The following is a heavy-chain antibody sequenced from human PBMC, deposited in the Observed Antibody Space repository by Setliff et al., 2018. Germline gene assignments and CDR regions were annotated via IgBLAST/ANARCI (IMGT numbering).Heavy chain of an antibody. CDR1: GYTFTGSY. D-gene: IGHD1-26*01. CDR2: INPSSGGT. CDR3: ARALGATTTHFDY. V-gene: IGHV1-2*04. J-gene: IGHJ4*02. Sequence: ASVKVSCKASGYTFTGSYMHWVRQAPGQGLEWMGWINPSSGGTNYAQKFQGWVTMTRDTSISTAYMELSRLRSDDTAVYYCARALGATTTHFDYWGQGTQVTVS.